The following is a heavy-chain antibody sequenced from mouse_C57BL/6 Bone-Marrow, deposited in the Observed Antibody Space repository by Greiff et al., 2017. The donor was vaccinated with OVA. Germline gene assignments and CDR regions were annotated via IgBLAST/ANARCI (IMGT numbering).Heavy chain of an antibody. CDR3: ARRGWDWYFDV. D-gene: IGHD3-3*01. CDR2: INYDGSST. Sequence: DVHLVESEGGLVQPGSSMKLSCTASGFTFSDYYIAWVRQVPEKGLEWVANINYDGSSTYYLDSLKSRFIISRDNAKNILYLQMSSLKSEDTATYYCARRGWDWYFDVWGTGTTVTVSS. CDR1: GFTFSDYY. V-gene: IGHV5-16*02. J-gene: IGHJ1*03.